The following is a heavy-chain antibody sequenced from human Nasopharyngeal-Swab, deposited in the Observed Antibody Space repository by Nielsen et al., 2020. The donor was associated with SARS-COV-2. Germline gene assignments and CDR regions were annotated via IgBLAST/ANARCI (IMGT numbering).Heavy chain of an antibody. V-gene: IGHV1-18*01. Sequence: ASVKVSCKASGYNFTSYGISWVRQAPGQGLEWMGWISAYNGNTNYAQKLQGRVTMTTDTSTSTAYMELRSLRSDDTAVYYCARDGVLDRKDPDYYYGSGSYYPSSMDVWGQGTTVTVSS. CDR3: ARDGVLDRKDPDYYYGSGSYYPSSMDV. CDR1: GYNFTSYG. J-gene: IGHJ6*02. D-gene: IGHD3-10*01. CDR2: ISAYNGNT.